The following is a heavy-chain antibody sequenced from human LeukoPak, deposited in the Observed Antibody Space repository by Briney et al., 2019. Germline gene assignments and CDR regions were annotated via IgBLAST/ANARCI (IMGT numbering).Heavy chain of an antibody. V-gene: IGHV3-7*01. J-gene: IGHJ4*02. Sequence: GGSLRLSCAASGFALSIYWMSWVRQDPGKGLEWVANIKEDGSEKYYVDSVKGRFTIARDNAKNSLYLQMNNLRAEDTAVYYCARDDPYFFDTWGQGTLVTVSS. D-gene: IGHD3-10*01. CDR2: IKEDGSEK. CDR3: ARDDPYFFDT. CDR1: GFALSIYW.